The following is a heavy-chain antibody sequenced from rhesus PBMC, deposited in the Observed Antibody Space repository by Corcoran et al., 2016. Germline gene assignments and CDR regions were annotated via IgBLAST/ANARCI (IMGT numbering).Heavy chain of an antibody. D-gene: IGHD2-27*01. CDR3: ARMLRYWYRFDV. Sequence: EVQLVQSGAEVKRPGESLQISCKTSGYSFTSYWISWVRQMPGKGLEWMGEIDPSDSNTRSSPSFQGQFTISADKSISTAYLQWSSLKASDSATYYCARMLRYWYRFDVWGPGVLVTVSS. CDR1: GYSFTSYW. CDR2: IDPSDSNT. J-gene: IGHJ5-1*01. V-gene: IGHV5-2*01.